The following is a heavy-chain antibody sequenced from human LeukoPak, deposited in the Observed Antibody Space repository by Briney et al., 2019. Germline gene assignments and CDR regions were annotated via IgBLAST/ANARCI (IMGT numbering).Heavy chain of an antibody. CDR2: INPNSGGT. Sequence: ASVKVSCKASGYTFTGYYMHWVRQAPGQGLEWMGWINPNSGGTNYAQKFQGRVTMTRDTSISTAYMELSRLRSDDTAVYYCARDSGYCSGGSCCSRPVPYYYYGMDVWGQGTTVTVSS. CDR1: GYTFTGYY. J-gene: IGHJ6*02. D-gene: IGHD2-15*01. CDR3: ARDSGYCSGGSCCSRPVPYYYYGMDV. V-gene: IGHV1-2*02.